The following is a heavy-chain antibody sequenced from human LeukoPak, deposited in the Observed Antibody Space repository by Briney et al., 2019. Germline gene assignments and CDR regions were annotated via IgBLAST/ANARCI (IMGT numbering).Heavy chain of an antibody. CDR3: ARDGSGSYYKYYFDY. CDR2: IIPIFGTA. Sequence: GASVKVSCTASGGTFSSYAISWVRQAPGQGREWMGGIIPIFGTANYAQKFQGRVTITADESTSTAYMELSSLRSEDTAVYYCARDGSGSYYKYYFDYWGQGTLVTVSS. CDR1: GGTFSSYA. D-gene: IGHD3-10*01. J-gene: IGHJ4*02. V-gene: IGHV1-69*13.